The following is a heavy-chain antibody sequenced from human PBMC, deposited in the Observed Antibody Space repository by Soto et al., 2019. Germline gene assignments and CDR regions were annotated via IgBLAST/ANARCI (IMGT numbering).Heavy chain of an antibody. CDR2: IYYSGST. Sequence: SETLSLTCTVSGGSISSGGYYWSWIRQHPGKGLEWIGYIYYSGSTYYNPSLKSRVTISVDTSKNQFSLKLSSVTAADTAVYYCARDIAGLFAFDIWGQGTMVTVSS. CDR1: GGSISSGGYY. J-gene: IGHJ3*02. D-gene: IGHD6-13*01. CDR3: ARDIAGLFAFDI. V-gene: IGHV4-31*03.